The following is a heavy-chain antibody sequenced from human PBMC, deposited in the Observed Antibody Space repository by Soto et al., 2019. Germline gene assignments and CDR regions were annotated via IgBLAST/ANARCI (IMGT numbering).Heavy chain of an antibody. CDR1: GYSFSSHA. J-gene: IGHJ4*02. CDR2: IIPVFGTP. D-gene: IGHD6-25*01. V-gene: IGHV1-69*06. CDR3: ARGGALSSSWYCGEGLDS. Sequence: QVQLEQSGSEVKKSGSSVKVSCKASGYSFSSHAITWVRQAPGQGLEWMGGIIPVFGTPSFAQKFQGRVTISADKSTNKSYLELRSLRSEDTAVYYCARGGALSSSWYCGEGLDSWGQGTQVTVSS.